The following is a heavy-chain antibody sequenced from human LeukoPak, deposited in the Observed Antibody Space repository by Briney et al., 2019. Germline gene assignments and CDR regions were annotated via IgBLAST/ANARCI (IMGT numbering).Heavy chain of an antibody. J-gene: IGHJ3*02. CDR2: IYYSGST. CDR3: ARVGRGAFDI. V-gene: IGHV4-59*01. CDR1: GGSISSYY. Sequence: SETLSLTCSVSGGSISSYYWSWIRQPPGKGLEWIGDIYYSGSTNYNPSLKSRVTISVDTSKNQFSLKLSSVTAADTAVYFCARVGRGAFDIWGQGTMVTVSS. D-gene: IGHD1-26*01.